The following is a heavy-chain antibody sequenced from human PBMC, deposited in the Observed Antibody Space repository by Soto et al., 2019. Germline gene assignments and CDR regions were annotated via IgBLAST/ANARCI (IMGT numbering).Heavy chain of an antibody. CDR3: ARVGYCSSTSCPQTGYYYYGMDV. Sequence: GSLRLSCAASGFTFSSYGMHWVRQAPGKGLEWVAVIWYDGSNKYYADSVKGRFTISRDNSKNTLYLQMNSLRAEDTAVYYCARVGYCSSTSCPQTGYYYYGMDVWGQGTTVTVSS. V-gene: IGHV3-33*01. CDR2: IWYDGSNK. CDR1: GFTFSSYG. D-gene: IGHD2-2*03. J-gene: IGHJ6*02.